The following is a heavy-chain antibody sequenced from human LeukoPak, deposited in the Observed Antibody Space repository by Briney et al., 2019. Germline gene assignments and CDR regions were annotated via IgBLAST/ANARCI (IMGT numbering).Heavy chain of an antibody. CDR3: ARVFKSYFGSAYDN. J-gene: IGHJ4*02. CDR1: GFSFSSHG. V-gene: IGHV3-23*01. D-gene: IGHD3-10*01. CDR2: IIGGAGGT. Sequence: GGSLRLSCAASGFSFSSHGMSWVRQAPGKGLEWVSGIIGGAGGTYYADSVKGRFTISRDNSKNTLYLQMNSLRAEDTALYFCARVFKSYFGSAYDNWGQGSLVTVSS.